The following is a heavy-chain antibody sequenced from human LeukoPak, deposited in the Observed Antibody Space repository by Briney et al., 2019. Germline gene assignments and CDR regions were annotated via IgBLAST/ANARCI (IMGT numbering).Heavy chain of an antibody. V-gene: IGHV3-23*01. CDR1: GFTFSYYA. CDR3: AKTDCTSSSCYTIDY. J-gene: IGHJ4*02. D-gene: IGHD2-2*02. CDR2: ISDSGTDT. Sequence: QPGGSLRLSCAASGFTFSYYAMSWVRQAPGKGLEWVLVISDSGTDTSYADSGRGRFTISRDNSKNTLYLQMNSLRAEDTAVYYCAKTDCTSSSCYTIDYWGQGTLVTVSS.